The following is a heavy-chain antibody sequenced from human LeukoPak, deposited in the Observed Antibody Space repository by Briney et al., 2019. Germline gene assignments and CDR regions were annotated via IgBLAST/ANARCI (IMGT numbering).Heavy chain of an antibody. D-gene: IGHD5-12*01. CDR1: GGSISSYY. CDR3: ARHPYSGYDSVWFDP. CDR2: IYYSGST. J-gene: IGHJ5*02. Sequence: SETLSLTCTVSGGSISSYYWSWIRQPPGKGVEWIGYIYYSGSTNYNPSLKSRVTISVDTSKNQFSLKLSSVTAADTAVYYCARHPYSGYDSVWFDPWGQGTLVTVSS. V-gene: IGHV4-59*08.